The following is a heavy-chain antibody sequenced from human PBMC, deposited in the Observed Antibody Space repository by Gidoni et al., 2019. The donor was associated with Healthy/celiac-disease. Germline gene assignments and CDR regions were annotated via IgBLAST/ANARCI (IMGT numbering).Heavy chain of an antibody. D-gene: IGHD3-22*01. Sequence: EVQLLESGGGLVQPGGCLRLACAASGFTFSSYSLIWVRQAPGKGLEWVSAISGSGGSTYYADSVKGRFTISRDNSKNTLYLQMNSLRAEDTAVYYCAKDVYYYDSSGYSSFDYWGQGTLVTVSS. V-gene: IGHV3-23*01. CDR3: AKDVYYYDSSGYSSFDY. CDR1: GFTFSSYS. J-gene: IGHJ4*02. CDR2: ISGSGGST.